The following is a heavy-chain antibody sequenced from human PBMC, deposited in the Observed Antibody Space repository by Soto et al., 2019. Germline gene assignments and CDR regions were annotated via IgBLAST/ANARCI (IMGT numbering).Heavy chain of an antibody. CDR2: ISGSGGST. D-gene: IGHD5-12*01. CDR1: GFTVCSYA. Sequence: PGGSTRLSCAASGFTVCSYAMSWVRQDPGKGLEWVSAISGSGGSTYYADSVKGRFTISRDNSKNTLYLQMNSLRAEDTAVYYCAKTAGLRYSGYDSLFDYWGQGTLVTVSS. CDR3: AKTAGLRYSGYDSLFDY. J-gene: IGHJ4*02. V-gene: IGHV3-23*01.